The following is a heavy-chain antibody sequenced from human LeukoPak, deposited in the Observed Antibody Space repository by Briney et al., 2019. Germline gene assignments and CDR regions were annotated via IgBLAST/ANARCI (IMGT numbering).Heavy chain of an antibody. V-gene: IGHV4-31*03. J-gene: IGHJ5*02. CDR1: GGSIISGGYY. CDR2: IDYSGST. CDR3: ARATDGAAAADFDP. Sequence: PSQTLSLTCTVSGGSIISGGYYWSWIRQNPGKGLEWIGFIDYSGSTYCNPSLRSRVTISVDTSQNQFSLKLSSVTAADTAVYCCARATDGAAAADFDPWGQGTLVTVSS. D-gene: IGHD6-13*01.